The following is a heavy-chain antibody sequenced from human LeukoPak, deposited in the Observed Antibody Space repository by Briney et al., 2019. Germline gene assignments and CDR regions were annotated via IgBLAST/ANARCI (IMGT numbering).Heavy chain of an antibody. J-gene: IGHJ6*03. CDR3: ARLINFYYYMDV. V-gene: IGHV4-34*01. CDR2: INHSGSV. D-gene: IGHD3-10*01. Sequence: PSETLSLTCAVYGDSFSGYYWTWIRQPPGKALEWIGDINHSGSVNYNPSLKSRVTISVDTSNNQLSLYLNSLTAADTAVYYCARLINFYYYMDVWGKGTTVTISS. CDR1: GDSFSGYY.